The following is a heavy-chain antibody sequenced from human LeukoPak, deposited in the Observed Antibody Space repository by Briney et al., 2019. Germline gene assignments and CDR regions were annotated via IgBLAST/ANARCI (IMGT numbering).Heavy chain of an antibody. CDR2: IIPIFGTA. V-gene: IGHV1-69*06. D-gene: IGHD6-19*01. Sequence: ASVKVSCKASGGTFSSYAISWVRQAPGQGLEWMGGIIPIFGTANYAQKFQGRVTITADKSTSTAYMELSSLRSEDTAVYYCARCGYSSGWYYYFDYWGQGTLVTVSS. CDR1: GGTFSSYA. CDR3: ARCGYSSGWYYYFDY. J-gene: IGHJ4*02.